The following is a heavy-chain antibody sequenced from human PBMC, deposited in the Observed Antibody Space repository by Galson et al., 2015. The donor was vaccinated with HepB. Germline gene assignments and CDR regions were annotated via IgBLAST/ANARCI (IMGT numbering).Heavy chain of an antibody. V-gene: IGHV3-21*01. CDR1: GFTFSSYS. Sequence: LRLSCAASGFTFSSYSMSWVRQAPGKGLEWVSSISSTSSYIFYSDSVKGRFTISRDNAKNSLYLQMNSLRAEDTAMYYCARAIVATISLYFDYWGQGTLVTGSS. J-gene: IGHJ4*02. CDR3: ARAIVATISLYFDY. CDR2: ISSTSSYI. D-gene: IGHD5-12*01.